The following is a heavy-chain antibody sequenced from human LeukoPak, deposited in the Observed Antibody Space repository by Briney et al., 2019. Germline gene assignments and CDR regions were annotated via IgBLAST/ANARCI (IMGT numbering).Heavy chain of an antibody. Sequence: GGSLRLSCAASGFTVSSNYMSWVRQAPGKGLEWVSVIYSGGSTYYADSVKGRSTISRHNSKNTLYLQMNSLRAEDTAVYYCARLADYGDYVGVSAFDIWGQGTMVTVSS. D-gene: IGHD4-17*01. CDR3: ARLADYGDYVGVSAFDI. CDR2: IYSGGST. CDR1: GFTVSSNY. J-gene: IGHJ3*02. V-gene: IGHV3-53*04.